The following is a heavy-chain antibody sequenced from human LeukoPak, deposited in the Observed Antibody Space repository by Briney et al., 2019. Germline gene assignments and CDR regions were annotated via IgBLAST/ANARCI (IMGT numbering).Heavy chain of an antibody. J-gene: IGHJ3*02. V-gene: IGHV3-15*01. D-gene: IGHD1-26*01. CDR1: GFTFSVTW. CDR2: FKSKVAGGTT. CDR3: TRGAPQADVFDI. Sequence: PGESLRLSCAASGFTFSVTWMSWVRQAPGRGLEWVGRFKSKVAGGTTDYAAPVAGRFTTSRDDSKNMLYLQMNSLKTEETGVYYCTRGAPQADVFDIWGQGTMVTVSS.